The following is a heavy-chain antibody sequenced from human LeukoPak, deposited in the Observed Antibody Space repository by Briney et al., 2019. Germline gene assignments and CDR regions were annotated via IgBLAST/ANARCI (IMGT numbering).Heavy chain of an antibody. CDR3: ARGNIAAAEDY. CDR1: GFTFSSYA. Sequence: GGSLRLSCAAPGFTFSSYAMHWVRQAPGKGLEWVAVISYDGSNKYYADSVKGRFTISRDNSKNTLYLQMNSLRAEDTAVYYCARGNIAAAEDYWGQGTLVTVSS. V-gene: IGHV3-30-3*01. D-gene: IGHD6-13*01. CDR2: ISYDGSNK. J-gene: IGHJ4*02.